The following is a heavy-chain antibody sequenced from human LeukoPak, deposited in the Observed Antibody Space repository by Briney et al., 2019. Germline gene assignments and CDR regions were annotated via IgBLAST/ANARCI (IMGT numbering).Heavy chain of an antibody. D-gene: IGHD2/OR15-2a*01. CDR3: AKDTRIPIVGEFDF. Sequence: GRSVRLSCAAAGFSFSSYAMSWVRRAPGKGLEWVSGVSGSAGSTYYADSVKGRFTISRDNSKNTLYLQMSSPRAEDTAVYYCAKDTRIPIVGEFDFWGQGTLVTVSS. CDR1: GFSFSSYA. CDR2: VSGSAGST. J-gene: IGHJ4*02. V-gene: IGHV3-23*01.